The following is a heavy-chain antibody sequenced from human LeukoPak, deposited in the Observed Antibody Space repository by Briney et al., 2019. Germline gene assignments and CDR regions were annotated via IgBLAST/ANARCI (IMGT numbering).Heavy chain of an antibody. J-gene: IGHJ3*02. Sequence: PGGSLRLSCVFPSLMFSHAWMNWVRQAPGKGLEWVGRVKSVAEGGASEYGTAVKGRFTISRDDSKKTVYLQMHNLSTEDTALYYCTKNTGDFDIWGQGTMVIVSS. CDR1: SLMFSHAW. D-gene: IGHD4-17*01. CDR2: VKSVAEGGAS. V-gene: IGHV3-15*07. CDR3: TKNTGDFDI.